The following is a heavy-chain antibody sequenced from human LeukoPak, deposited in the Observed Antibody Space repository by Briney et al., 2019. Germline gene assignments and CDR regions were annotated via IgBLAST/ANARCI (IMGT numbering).Heavy chain of an antibody. CDR1: GFIFSSYS. CDR2: ISSSSSYI. V-gene: IGHV3-21*01. CDR3: ARDWKVGHDY. Sequence: GGSLRLSCAASGFIFSSYSMNWVRQAPGKGLEWVSSISSSSSYIYYADSVKGRFTISRDNAKNSLYLQMNSLRAEDTAVYYCARDWKVGHDYWGQGTLVTVSS. D-gene: IGHD1-1*01. J-gene: IGHJ4*02.